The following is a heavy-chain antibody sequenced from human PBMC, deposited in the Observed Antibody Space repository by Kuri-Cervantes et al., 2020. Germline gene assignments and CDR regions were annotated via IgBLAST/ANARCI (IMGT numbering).Heavy chain of an antibody. CDR3: ARIWGDFWSGYYMYYYYGMDV. CDR1: GFTFDDYA. V-gene: IGHV3-9*01. CDR2: ISWNSGSI. D-gene: IGHD3-3*01. J-gene: IGHJ6*02. Sequence: GGSLRLSCAASGFTFDDYAMHWVRQAPGKGLEWVSGISWNSGSIGYADSVKGRFTISRDNAKNSLYLQMNSLRAEDTALYYCARIWGDFWSGYYMYYYYGMDVWGQGTTVTVSS.